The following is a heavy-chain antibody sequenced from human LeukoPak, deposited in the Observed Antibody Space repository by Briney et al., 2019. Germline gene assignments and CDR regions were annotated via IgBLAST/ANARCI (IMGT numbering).Heavy chain of an antibody. J-gene: IGHJ5*02. CDR1: GDSVSSNSVT. V-gene: IGHV6-1*01. CDR2: TYYRSTWYN. D-gene: IGHD2-2*01. CDR3: ARRLTQYDCFDP. Sequence: SQTLSPTCAISGDSVSSNSVTWNWIRQTPSRGLEWLGRTYYRSTWYNDYAVSVRGRITVNPDTSKNQFSLHLNSVTPEDTAVYYCARRLTQYDCFDPWGQGILVTVSS.